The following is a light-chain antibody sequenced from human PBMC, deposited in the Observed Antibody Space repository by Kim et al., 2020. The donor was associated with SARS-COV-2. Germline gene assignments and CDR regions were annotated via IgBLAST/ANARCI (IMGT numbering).Light chain of an antibody. CDR3: QQRNSLTPAVT. V-gene: IGKV3-11*01. Sequence: PGERATHSRRASQNIDIYVAWYPERPGQAARLLDYDASNRATGVPDRFSDSGAVTDFTITISRLEAEDFSIYYCQQRNSLTPAVTFGGGTKVDIK. J-gene: IGKJ4*01. CDR2: DAS. CDR1: QNIDIY.